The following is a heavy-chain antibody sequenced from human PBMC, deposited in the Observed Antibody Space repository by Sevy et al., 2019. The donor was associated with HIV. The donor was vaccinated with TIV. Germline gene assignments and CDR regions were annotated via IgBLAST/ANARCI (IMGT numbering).Heavy chain of an antibody. CDR1: GYTFSSYG. Sequence: ASVKVSCKASGYTFSSYGISWVRQAPGQGLEWMGWISGYNGNTNFAQKLQGRVTMTTDTSTSTAYMEVRSLRSDDTAVYYCARAGYLNWFDPWDQGTLVTVSS. J-gene: IGHJ5*02. CDR2: ISGYNGNT. V-gene: IGHV1-18*01. D-gene: IGHD1-1*01. CDR3: ARAGYLNWFDP.